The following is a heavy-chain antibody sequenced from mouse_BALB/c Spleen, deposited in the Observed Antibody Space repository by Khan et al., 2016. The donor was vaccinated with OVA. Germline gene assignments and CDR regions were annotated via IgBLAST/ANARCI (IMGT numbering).Heavy chain of an antibody. V-gene: IGHV2-6-4*01. CDR2: IWGGGGT. CDR3: ARADYRYDGYYAMDY. D-gene: IGHD2-14*01. CDR1: GFSLSRYN. Sequence: QMQLEESGPGLVAPSQSLSITCTVSGFSLSRYNIHWVRQPPGKGLEWPGMIWGGGGTDYNSTLKSRLSISKDNSKSQVFLKMNSLQTDDTAMYYCARADYRYDGYYAMDYWGQGTSVTVSS. J-gene: IGHJ4*01.